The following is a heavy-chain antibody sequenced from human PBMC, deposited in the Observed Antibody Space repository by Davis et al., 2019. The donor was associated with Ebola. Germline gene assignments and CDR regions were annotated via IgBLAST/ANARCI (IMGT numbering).Heavy chain of an antibody. V-gene: IGHV4-31*03. Sequence: MPSETLSLTCTVSGGSISSGGYYWSWIRQHPGKGLEWIGYIYYSGSTYYNPSLKSRVTISVDTSKNQFFLKLSSVTAADTAVYYCAGYSSSSSDLYYYYGMDVWGQGTTVTVSS. CDR2: IYYSGST. CDR3: AGYSSSSSDLYYYYGMDV. J-gene: IGHJ6*02. D-gene: IGHD6-6*01. CDR1: GGSISSGGYY.